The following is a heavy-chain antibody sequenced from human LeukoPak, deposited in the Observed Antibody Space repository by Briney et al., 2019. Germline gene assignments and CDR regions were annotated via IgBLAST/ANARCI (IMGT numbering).Heavy chain of an antibody. J-gene: IGHJ4*02. CDR3: ARDYAYYGSGSYDY. CDR2: AYYSGST. CDR1: GGSISTSSY. D-gene: IGHD3-10*01. V-gene: IGHV4-39*07. Sequence: SETLSLTCTVSGGSISTSSYWGWIRQPPGKGLEWIGSAYYSGSTYYNPSLKSRVTISVDTSKNQFSLKLSSVTAADTAVYYCARDYAYYGSGSYDYWGQGTLVTVSS.